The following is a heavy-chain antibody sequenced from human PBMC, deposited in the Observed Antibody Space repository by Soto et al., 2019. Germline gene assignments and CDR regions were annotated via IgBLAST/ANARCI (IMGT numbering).Heavy chain of an antibody. V-gene: IGHV4-31*03. J-gene: IGHJ6*02. CDR2: IYYSGST. D-gene: IGHD5-18*01. CDR3: ACSYHGDGYSYGSYYYGMDV. Sequence: SETLSLTCTVSGGSISSGGYYWSWIRQHPGKGLEWIGYIYYSGSTYYNPSLKSRVTISVDTSKNQFSLKLSSVTAADTAVYYCACSYHGDGYSYGSYYYGMDVWGQGTTVTVSS. CDR1: GGSISSGGYY.